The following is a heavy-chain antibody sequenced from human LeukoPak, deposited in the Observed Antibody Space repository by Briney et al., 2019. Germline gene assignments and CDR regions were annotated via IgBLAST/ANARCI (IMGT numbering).Heavy chain of an antibody. CDR2: IFYSGST. J-gene: IGHJ3*02. V-gene: IGHV4-59*12. Sequence: SETLSLTCAVSGGSISRYYWNWIRQPPGKGLEWIGYIFYSGSTSYNPSLKSRVTISVDTSKNQFSLKLSSVTAADTTVYYCARDKSRTYGSADAFDIWGQGTMVTVSS. D-gene: IGHD3-10*01. CDR1: GGSISRYY. CDR3: ARDKSRTYGSADAFDI.